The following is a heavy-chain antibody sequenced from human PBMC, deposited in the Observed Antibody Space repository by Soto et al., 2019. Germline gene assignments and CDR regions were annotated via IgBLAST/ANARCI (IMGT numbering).Heavy chain of an antibody. V-gene: IGHV4-34*01. D-gene: IGHD3-3*01. Sequence: SDTLSLTSAVCGGSFSGYYWRWIRQPPGKGLEWIGEINHSGSTNYNPSLKSRVTISVDTSKNQFSLKLSSVTAADTAVYYCARGRIRFLEWTAPGGWFDPWGQGTLVTVSS. J-gene: IGHJ5*02. CDR3: ARGRIRFLEWTAPGGWFDP. CDR2: INHSGST. CDR1: GGSFSGYY.